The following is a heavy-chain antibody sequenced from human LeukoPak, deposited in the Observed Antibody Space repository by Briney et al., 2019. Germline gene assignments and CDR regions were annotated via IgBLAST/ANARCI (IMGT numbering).Heavy chain of an antibody. V-gene: IGHV3-33*01. CDR2: IWYDGSNK. J-gene: IGHJ4*02. CDR1: GFTFSSYG. CDR3: ARGRDSSGYYYVPDFDY. Sequence: PGGSLRLSCAASGFTFSSYGMHWVRQAPGKGLAWVAVIWYDGSNKYYADSLKGRFTISRDKSKNTLYLQMNRLRAEDTAVYYCARGRDSSGYYYVPDFDYWGQGTLVTVSS. D-gene: IGHD3-22*01.